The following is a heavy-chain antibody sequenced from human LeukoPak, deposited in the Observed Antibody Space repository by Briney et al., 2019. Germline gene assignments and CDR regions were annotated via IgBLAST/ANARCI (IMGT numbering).Heavy chain of an antibody. CDR1: GFSFRSYA. J-gene: IGHJ4*02. D-gene: IGHD5-24*01. Sequence: GGSLRLSCAASGFSFRSYAMNWVRQAPGKGLEWASGISWNSGSIGYADSVKGRFTISRDDAKNSLYLQMNSLRAEDTALYFCAKARRGGRDGYNWAFDYWGQGTLVTVSS. CDR2: ISWNSGSI. CDR3: AKARRGGRDGYNWAFDY. V-gene: IGHV3-9*01.